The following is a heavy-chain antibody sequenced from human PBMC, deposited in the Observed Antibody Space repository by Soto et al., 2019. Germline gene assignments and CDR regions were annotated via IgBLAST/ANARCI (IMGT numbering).Heavy chain of an antibody. CDR2: INPSGGST. Sequence: ASVKVSCKASGYTFTSYYMHWVRQAPGQGLEWMGIINPSGGSTSYAQKFQGRVTMTRDTSTSTVYMELSSLRSEDTAVYYCARDTDTPEKYYDFWSGYYSPLGYYYYGMDVWGQGTTVTVSS. V-gene: IGHV1-46*01. J-gene: IGHJ6*02. CDR3: ARDTDTPEKYYDFWSGYYSPLGYYYYGMDV. D-gene: IGHD3-3*01. CDR1: GYTFTSYY.